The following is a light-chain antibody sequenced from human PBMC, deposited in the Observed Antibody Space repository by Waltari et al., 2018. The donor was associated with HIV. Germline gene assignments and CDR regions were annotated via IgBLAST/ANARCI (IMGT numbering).Light chain of an antibody. CDR3: AAWDDSLKVV. J-gene: IGLJ2*01. CDR1: SSNIGTKT. CDR2: STN. V-gene: IGLV1-44*01. Sequence: QSVLIQPPSASGTPGQRVTISCSGSSSNIGTKTVNWYQHLPGAAPKLLIYSTNQRPSGVPGRFSGSKSGTSASLAISGLQCEDEADYYCAAWDDSLKVVFGGGTKVTVL.